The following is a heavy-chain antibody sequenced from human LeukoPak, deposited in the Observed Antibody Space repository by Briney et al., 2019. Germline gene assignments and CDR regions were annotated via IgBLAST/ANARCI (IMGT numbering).Heavy chain of an antibody. J-gene: IGHJ6*02. Sequence: ASVKVSCKASGYTFTSYDINWVRQATGQGLEWMGWMNPNSGNTGYVQKFQGRVTMTRNTSISTAYMELSSLRSEDTAVYYCARVTKYIWFGELLSRHYYYGMDVWGQGTTVTVSS. CDR3: ARVTKYIWFGELLSRHYYYGMDV. CDR1: GYTFTSYD. CDR2: MNPNSGNT. D-gene: IGHD3-10*01. V-gene: IGHV1-8*01.